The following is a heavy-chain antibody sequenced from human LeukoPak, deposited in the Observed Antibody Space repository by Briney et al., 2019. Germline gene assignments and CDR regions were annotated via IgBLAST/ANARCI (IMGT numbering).Heavy chain of an antibody. Sequence: ASVNVSCKASGYTFTSYGISWVRQAPGQGLEWMGWISAYNGNTNYAQKLQGRVTMTTDTSTSTAYMELRSLRSDDTAVYYCARDLDYGSGSYDPHFDYWGQGTLVTVSS. CDR3: ARDLDYGSGSYDPHFDY. CDR1: GYTFTSYG. J-gene: IGHJ4*02. V-gene: IGHV1-18*01. D-gene: IGHD3-10*01. CDR2: ISAYNGNT.